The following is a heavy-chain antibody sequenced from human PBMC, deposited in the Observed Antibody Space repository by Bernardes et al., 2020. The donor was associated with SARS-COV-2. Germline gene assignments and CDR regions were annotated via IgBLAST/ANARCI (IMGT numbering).Heavy chain of an antibody. Sequence: TLSLTFTVSGGSISSSSYYWGWIRQPPGKGLEWIGSIYYSGSTYYNPSLKSRVTISVDTSKNQFSLKLSSVTAADTAVYYCARDGGVWFGELLYDYWGQGTLVTVSS. CDR2: IYYSGST. CDR3: ARDGGVWFGELLYDY. J-gene: IGHJ4*02. CDR1: GGSISSSSYY. D-gene: IGHD3-10*01. V-gene: IGHV4-39*07.